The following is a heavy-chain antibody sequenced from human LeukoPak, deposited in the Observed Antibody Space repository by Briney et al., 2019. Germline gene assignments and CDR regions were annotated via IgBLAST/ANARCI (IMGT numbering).Heavy chain of an antibody. CDR2: IKQDGSEK. J-gene: IGHJ4*02. CDR1: GFTFSSYW. CDR3: AKDPVGRRWFLDQ. Sequence: PGGSLRLSCAASGFTFSSYWMSWVRQAPGKGLEWVANIKQDGSEKYYVDSVKGRFTISRDNAKNSLYLQMNSLRAEDTAVYYCAKDPVGRRWFLDQWGQGTLVTVSS. V-gene: IGHV3-7*01. D-gene: IGHD4-23*01.